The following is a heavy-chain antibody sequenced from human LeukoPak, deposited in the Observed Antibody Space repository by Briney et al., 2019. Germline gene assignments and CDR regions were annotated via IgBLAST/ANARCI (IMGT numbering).Heavy chain of an antibody. D-gene: IGHD6-6*01. CDR2: IYTSGST. CDR1: GGSISSYY. V-gene: IGHV4-4*09. CDR3: ATSIAARPNYYYYYYMDV. Sequence: SETLSLTCTVSGGSISSYYWSWIRQPPGKGLEWIGYIYTSGSTNYNPSLKSRVTISVDTSKSQFSLKLSSVTAADTAVYYCATSIAARPNYYYYYYMDVWGKGTTVTVSS. J-gene: IGHJ6*03.